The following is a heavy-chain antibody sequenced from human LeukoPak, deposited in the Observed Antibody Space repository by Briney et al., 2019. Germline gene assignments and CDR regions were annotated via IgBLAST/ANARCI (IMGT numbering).Heavy chain of an antibody. CDR3: ARDSNKYCSSCSLHVFDY. CDR2: SKWYN. Sequence: SKWYNDYAVSVKSRITINPDTSKNQFSLQLNSVTPEDTAVYYCARDSNKYCSSCSLHVFDYWGQGTLVTVSS. V-gene: IGHV6-1*01. D-gene: IGHD6-6*01. J-gene: IGHJ4*02.